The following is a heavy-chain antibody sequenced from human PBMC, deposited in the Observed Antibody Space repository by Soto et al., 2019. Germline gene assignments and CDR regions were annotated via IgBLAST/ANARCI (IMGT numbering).Heavy chain of an antibody. D-gene: IGHD3-16*02. CDR2: IYYSGST. CDR3: ARLAYYDYIWGSYRTYYFDY. J-gene: IGHJ4*02. CDR1: GGSISSYY. V-gene: IGHV4-59*08. Sequence: PSETLSLTCTFSGGSISSYYWSWIRQPPGKGLEWIGYIYYSGSTNYNPSLKSRVTISVDTSKNQFSLKLSSVTAADTAVYYCARLAYYDYIWGSYRTYYFDYWGQGTLVTVSS.